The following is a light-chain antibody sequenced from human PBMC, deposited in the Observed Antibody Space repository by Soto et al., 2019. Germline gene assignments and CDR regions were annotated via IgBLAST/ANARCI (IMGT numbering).Light chain of an antibody. Sequence: DIQMTQSPSTLSASVGDRVTITCRVSQSIDTWLAWYQQKPGRAPKVLISDASSLERGVPSRFSGSGSGTEFSLTISSLQPDDFATYYCQQYNSYSGTFGQGTKLGVK. CDR1: QSIDTW. CDR3: QQYNSYSGT. CDR2: DAS. J-gene: IGKJ2*01. V-gene: IGKV1-5*01.